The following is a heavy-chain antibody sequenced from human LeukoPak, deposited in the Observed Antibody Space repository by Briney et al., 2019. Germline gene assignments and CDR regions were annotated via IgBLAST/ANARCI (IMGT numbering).Heavy chain of an antibody. D-gene: IGHD2-2*01. V-gene: IGHV1-46*01. CDR1: GYTFTSYY. CDR2: INPSGGST. Sequence: ASVKVSCKASGYTFTSYYMHWVRQAPGQGLEWMGIINPSGGSTSYAQKFQGRVTMTRDTSTSTVYMELSSLRSEDTAVYYCAGARYCSSTSCYAGTYALDIWGQGTMVTVSS. CDR3: AGARYCSSTSCYAGTYALDI. J-gene: IGHJ3*02.